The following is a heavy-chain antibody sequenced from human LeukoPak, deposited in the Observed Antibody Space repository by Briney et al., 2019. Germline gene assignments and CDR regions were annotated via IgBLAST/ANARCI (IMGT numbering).Heavy chain of an antibody. CDR1: GFTFSNYA. V-gene: IGHV3-23*01. J-gene: IGHJ3*02. CDR3: ARSPLSSSKAFDI. Sequence: GGSLRLSCSASGFTFSNYAMSWVRQAPGKGLEWVSSISDTGGITYYADSVKGRFTISRDNAKNTLYLQMNSLRAEDTAVYYCARSPLSSSKAFDIWGQGTMVTVSS. D-gene: IGHD6-6*01. CDR2: ISDTGGIT.